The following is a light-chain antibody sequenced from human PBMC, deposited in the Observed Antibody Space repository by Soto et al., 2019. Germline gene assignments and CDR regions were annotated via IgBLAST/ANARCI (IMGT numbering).Light chain of an antibody. CDR2: DVS. CDR1: SSDVGGYNY. Sequence: QSVLTQPASVSGSPGQSITISCTGTSSDVGGYNYVSWYQQHPGKAPKLMIYDVSNRPSGVSNRFSGSKSGNTASLTISGLQAEDEADYYCSSSYTRSNTVVFGGGTKLTVL. CDR3: SSYTRSNTVV. J-gene: IGLJ2*01. V-gene: IGLV2-14*01.